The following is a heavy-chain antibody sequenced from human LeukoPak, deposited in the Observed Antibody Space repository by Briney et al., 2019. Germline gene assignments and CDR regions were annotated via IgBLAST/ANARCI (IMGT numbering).Heavy chain of an antibody. Sequence: SETLSLTCTVSGGSISSGSYYWSWIRQPAGKGLEWIGRIHTSGSTNYNPSLKSRVTISVDTSKNQFSLKLSSVTAADTAVYYCARGVLLWFGESLYYFDYWGQGNLVTVSS. CDR3: ARGVLLWFGESLYYFDY. D-gene: IGHD3-10*01. J-gene: IGHJ4*02. CDR1: GGSISSGSYY. V-gene: IGHV4-61*02. CDR2: IHTSGST.